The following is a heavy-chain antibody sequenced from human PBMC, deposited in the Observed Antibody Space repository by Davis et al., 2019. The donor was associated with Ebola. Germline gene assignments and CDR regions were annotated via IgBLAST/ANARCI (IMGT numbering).Heavy chain of an antibody. CDR3: AGGITIFGVVPLGGMDV. V-gene: IGHV3-30-3*01. Sequence: PGGSLRLSCAASGFTFSSYAMHWVRQAPGKGLEWVAVISYDGSNKYYADSVKGRFTISRDNSKNTLYLQMNSLRAEDTAVYYCAGGITIFGVVPLGGMDVWGKGTTVTVSS. CDR1: GFTFSSYA. D-gene: IGHD3-3*01. J-gene: IGHJ6*04. CDR2: ISYDGSNK.